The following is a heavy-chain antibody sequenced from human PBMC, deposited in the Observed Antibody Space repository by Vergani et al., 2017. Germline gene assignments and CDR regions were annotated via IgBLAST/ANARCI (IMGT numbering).Heavy chain of an antibody. Sequence: EVQLVESGGGLVQPGGSLRLSCAASGFTFSSYWMSWVRQAPGKGLEWVANIKQDGSEKYYVDSVKGRFTSSRDNAKNSLYLQMNSLRAEDTAVYYCARDLVSVEYSSSLDYWGQGTLVTVAS. CDR2: IKQDGSEK. CDR3: ARDLVSVEYSSSLDY. J-gene: IGHJ4*02. D-gene: IGHD6-6*01. CDR1: GFTFSSYW. V-gene: IGHV3-7*01.